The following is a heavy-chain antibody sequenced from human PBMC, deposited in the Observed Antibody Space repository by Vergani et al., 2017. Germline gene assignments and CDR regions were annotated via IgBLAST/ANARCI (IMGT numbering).Heavy chain of an antibody. J-gene: IGHJ4*02. D-gene: IGHD5-12*01. Sequence: QVQLVQSGGGVVQPGRSLRLSCAASGFTFSSYGMHWVRQAPGKGLEWVAVIWYDGSNKYYADSVKGRFTISRDNSKNTLYLQMNSLRAEDTAVYYCGGGSDHFNQGWGQGTLVTVSS. CDR2: IWYDGSNK. CDR1: GFTFSSYG. CDR3: GGGSDHFNQG. V-gene: IGHV3-33*01.